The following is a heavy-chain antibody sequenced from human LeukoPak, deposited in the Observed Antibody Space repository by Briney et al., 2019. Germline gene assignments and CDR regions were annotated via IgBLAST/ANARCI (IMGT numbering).Heavy chain of an antibody. D-gene: IGHD6-19*01. CDR2: IYTSGST. J-gene: IGHJ4*02. V-gene: IGHV4-4*07. CDR1: GGSISSYY. CDR3: GTAPAVYSSRWANGY. Sequence: SETLSLTCTVSGGSISSYYWSWIRQPAGKGLEWIGRIYTSGSTNYNPSLKSRVTMSVGTSKNQSSLKLSSVTAADTTAYYYGTAPAVYSSRWANGYWGQGTLVTVSS.